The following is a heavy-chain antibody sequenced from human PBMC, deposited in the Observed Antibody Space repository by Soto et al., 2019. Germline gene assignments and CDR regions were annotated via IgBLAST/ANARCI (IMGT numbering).Heavy chain of an antibody. CDR2: ISSSSSTI. Sequence: GGSLRLSCAASGFTFSSYSMNWVRQAPGKGLEWVSYISSSSSTIYYADSVKGRFTISRDNSKNTLYLQMNSLRAEDTAVYYCAKDRRDYGDEYYFDYWGQGTLVTVSS. J-gene: IGHJ4*02. V-gene: IGHV3-48*01. D-gene: IGHD4-17*01. CDR1: GFTFSSYS. CDR3: AKDRRDYGDEYYFDY.